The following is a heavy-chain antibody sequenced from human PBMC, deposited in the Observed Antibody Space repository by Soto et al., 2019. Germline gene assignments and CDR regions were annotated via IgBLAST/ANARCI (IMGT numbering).Heavy chain of an antibody. D-gene: IGHD4-17*01. Sequence: EASVKVSCKASGYTFTSYGISWVRQAPGQGLEWMGWISAYNGNTNYAQKLQGRVTMTTDTSTSTAYMELRSLRSDDTAVYYCARNYGDSNDVWFDPWGQGTLVTVSS. CDR1: GYTFTSYG. CDR3: ARNYGDSNDVWFDP. J-gene: IGHJ5*02. CDR2: ISAYNGNT. V-gene: IGHV1-18*01.